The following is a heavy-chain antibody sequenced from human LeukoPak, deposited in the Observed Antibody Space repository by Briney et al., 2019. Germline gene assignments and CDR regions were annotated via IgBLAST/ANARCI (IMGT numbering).Heavy chain of an antibody. D-gene: IGHD6-19*01. CDR1: GGPISSNDHY. Sequence: SETLSLTCAVSGGPISSNDHYWSWLRQSPGKGLEWIGYIYYIGNTHYNPSLKSRVTISIDTSKNQFSLKLSSVTAADTAVYYCARGGSGWSQVGAFDIWGQGTMVTVSS. J-gene: IGHJ3*02. CDR2: IYYIGNT. CDR3: ARGGSGWSQVGAFDI. V-gene: IGHV4-30-4*01.